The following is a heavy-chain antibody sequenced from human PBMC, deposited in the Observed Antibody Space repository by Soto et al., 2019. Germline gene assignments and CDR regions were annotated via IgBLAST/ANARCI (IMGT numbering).Heavy chain of an antibody. Sequence: QVQLVQSGAEVRKPGSSVKVSCKASGGTFSRHAISWVRQAPGQGLEWMGGIIPIFGTANHAQKFQGRVTITADESTSTAYMELSSLRSEDTAVYYCARSRLGDGGFGVVMTKRYYYGMDVWGQGTTVTVSS. CDR2: IIPIFGTA. CDR3: ARSRLGDGGFGVVMTKRYYYGMDV. CDR1: GGTFSRHA. V-gene: IGHV1-69*01. D-gene: IGHD3-3*01. J-gene: IGHJ6*02.